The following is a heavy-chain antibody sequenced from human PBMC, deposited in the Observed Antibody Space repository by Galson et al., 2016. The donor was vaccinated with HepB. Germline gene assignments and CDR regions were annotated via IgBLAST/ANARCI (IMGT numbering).Heavy chain of an antibody. D-gene: IGHD3-10*01. CDR2: INAGNGNT. J-gene: IGHJ6*02. CDR3: ARNYYHSGTDGRGMDV. V-gene: IGHV1-3*01. Sequence: SVKVSCKASGYTFTNYAMHWVRQAPGQRLEWLGWINAGNGNTKSSQHFQGRVTITRDTSASTAYMELGSLRSEDTAVYYCARNYYHSGTDGRGMDVWGQGTTVTVSS. CDR1: GYTFTNYA.